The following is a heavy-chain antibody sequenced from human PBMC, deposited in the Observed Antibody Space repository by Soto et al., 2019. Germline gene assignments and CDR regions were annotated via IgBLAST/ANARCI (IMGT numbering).Heavy chain of an antibody. Sequence: GASVKVSCKASGYSFTNYAIHWVRQAPGQRLEWMGWINAVNGITKYSQKFQGKVTITRDISATTAYMELSSLRSEDTAVYYCARDGPSTSSYYSQAFDYWGQGTLVTVSS. CDR1: GYSFTNYA. J-gene: IGHJ4*02. CDR2: INAVNGIT. CDR3: ARDGPSTSSYYSQAFDY. V-gene: IGHV1-3*01. D-gene: IGHD3-22*01.